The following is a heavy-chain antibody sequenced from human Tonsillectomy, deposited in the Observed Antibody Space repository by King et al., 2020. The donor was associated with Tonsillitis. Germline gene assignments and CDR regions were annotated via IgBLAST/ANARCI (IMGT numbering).Heavy chain of an antibody. CDR3: TTPYSSSWYGY. CDR1: GFTFSNAW. J-gene: IGHJ4*02. Sequence: VQLVESGGDLVKPGGSLRLSCAASGFTFSNAWMSWVRQAPGKGLEWVGRIKSKADGGTTNYAAPVKGRFTISRDDSTNTLYLQMNSLKTEDTAVYYCTTPYSSSWYGYWGQGTLVTVSS. D-gene: IGHD6-13*01. CDR2: IKSKADGGTT. V-gene: IGHV3-15*01.